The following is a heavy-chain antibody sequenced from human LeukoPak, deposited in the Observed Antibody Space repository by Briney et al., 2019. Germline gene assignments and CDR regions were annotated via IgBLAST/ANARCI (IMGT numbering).Heavy chain of an antibody. CDR2: ISAYNGNT. Sequence: ASVKVSCKASGYTFTSYGISWVRQAPGQGLEWMGWISAYNGNTNYAQKLQGRVTMTTDTPTSTAYMELRSLRSDDTAVYYCARDQWESEVLIVVVPAAAYYGMDVWGQGTTVTVSS. CDR3: ARDQWESEVLIVVVPAAAYYGMDV. V-gene: IGHV1-18*01. J-gene: IGHJ6*02. D-gene: IGHD2-2*01. CDR1: GYTFTSYG.